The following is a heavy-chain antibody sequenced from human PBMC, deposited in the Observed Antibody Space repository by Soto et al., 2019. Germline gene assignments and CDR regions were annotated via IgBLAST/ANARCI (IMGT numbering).Heavy chain of an antibody. CDR3: VRSNYYYFYMDV. V-gene: IGHV4-31*03. Sequence: QVQLQESGPGLVKPSQTLSLTCTVSGDSISSGGYYWNWIRQHPGKGLEWIGYIYYTGSTYYNPSLESRVTISVDTSKNQFSLMLSSVSAADTAVYYCVRSNYYYFYMDVWGSGATVTVSS. J-gene: IGHJ6*03. CDR1: GDSISSGGYY. CDR2: IYYTGST.